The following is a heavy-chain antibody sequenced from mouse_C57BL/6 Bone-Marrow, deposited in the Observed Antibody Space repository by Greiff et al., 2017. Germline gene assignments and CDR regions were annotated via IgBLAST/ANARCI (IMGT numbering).Heavy chain of an antibody. Sequence: QVQLQQPGAELVKPGASVKLSCKASGYTFTSYWMHWVKQRPGQGLEWIGMIHPNSGSTNYNEKFKGKATLTVDKSSSTAYMQLSSLTSEDSAVYYGASAYYGSFFDYWGQGTTLTVSS. CDR1: GYTFTSYW. V-gene: IGHV1-64*01. J-gene: IGHJ2*01. CDR3: ASAYYGSFFDY. CDR2: IHPNSGST. D-gene: IGHD1-1*01.